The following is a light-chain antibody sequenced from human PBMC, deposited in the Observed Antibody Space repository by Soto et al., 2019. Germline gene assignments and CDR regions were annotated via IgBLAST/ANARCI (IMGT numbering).Light chain of an antibody. CDR3: SSYTSSSTVV. V-gene: IGLV2-14*01. J-gene: IGLJ2*01. CDR1: SSDVGGYNY. Sequence: ALTQPASVSGSPGQSITISCTGTSSDVGGYNYVSWYQQHPGKAPKLMIYEVSNRPSGVSNRFSGSKSGNTASLTISGLQAEDEADSYCSSYTSSSTVVFGGGTKVTVL. CDR2: EVS.